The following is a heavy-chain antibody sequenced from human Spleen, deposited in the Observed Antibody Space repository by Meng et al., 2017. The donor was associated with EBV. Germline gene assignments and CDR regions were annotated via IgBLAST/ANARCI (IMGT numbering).Heavy chain of an antibody. CDR2: IHYGGAS. CDR1: DVSVTRGEYY. D-gene: IGHD6-19*01. J-gene: IGHJ4*02. CDR3: ARGHSSDWDYFFDS. V-gene: IGHV4-61*08. Sequence: QLQEAGPALVKPPDPLSLTCSVSDVSVTRGEYYWTWIRQSPGKGLEWIGYIHYGGASNYNPSLKSRVTISLDTSKNQFSLRVNAVTAADTAVYFCARGHSSDWDYFFDSWGLGTLVTVSS.